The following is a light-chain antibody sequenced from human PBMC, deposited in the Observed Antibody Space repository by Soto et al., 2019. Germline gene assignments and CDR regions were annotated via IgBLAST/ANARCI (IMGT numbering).Light chain of an antibody. CDR3: QQSYSTPWT. Sequence: DLQMTQSPSSLSASLGDRVIITCRASQSIRSNLNWYQQKPGKSPNLLIYTASSLQSGVPSRFSGSGSGTDFTLTISSLQPEDFATYYCQQSYSTPWTFGQGTKVEIK. V-gene: IGKV1-39*01. J-gene: IGKJ1*01. CDR2: TAS. CDR1: QSIRSN.